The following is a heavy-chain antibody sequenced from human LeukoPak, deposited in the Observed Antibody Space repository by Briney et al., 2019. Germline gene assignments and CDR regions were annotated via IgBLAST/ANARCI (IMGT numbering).Heavy chain of an antibody. CDR2: ISAFSGDT. J-gene: IGHJ4*02. V-gene: IGHV1-18*01. Sequence: ASVKVSCKASGYTFTNYGITWVRQAPGQGLEWMGWISAFSGDTKSAQKLQGRVSLTTDTSTSTAYMELRSLRSDDTAVYYCAKSSLNTVLLYSDFGGGGPLVTVS. CDR3: AKSSLNTVLLYSDF. CDR1: GYTFTNYG. D-gene: IGHD3-16*02.